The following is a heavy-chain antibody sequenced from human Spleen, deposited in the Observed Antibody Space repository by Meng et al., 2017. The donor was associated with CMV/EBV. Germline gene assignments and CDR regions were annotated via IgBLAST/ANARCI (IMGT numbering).Heavy chain of an antibody. V-gene: IGHV4-39*07. D-gene: IGHD3-22*01. CDR1: GGSISSSSYY. CDR3: ARMYYYDSSGYCDY. CDR2: IYYSGST. Sequence: ESLKISCTVSGGSISSSSYYWGWIRQPPGKGLEWIGTIYYSGSTYYNPSLKSRVTISLDMSKNQFSLKLTSVTAADTAVYYCARMYYYDSSGYCDYWGQGTLVTVSS. J-gene: IGHJ4*02.